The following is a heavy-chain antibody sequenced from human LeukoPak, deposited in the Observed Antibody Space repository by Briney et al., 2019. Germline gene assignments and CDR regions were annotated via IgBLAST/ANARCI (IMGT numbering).Heavy chain of an antibody. CDR1: GYTFTSYY. CDR2: NFFHDGST. J-gene: IGHJ6*02. D-gene: IGHD3-10*01. V-gene: IGHV1-46*01. Sequence: ASVKVSCKASGYTFTSYYMHWVRQAPGQGLEWMGINFFHDGSTSNTQKFQGRVTMTRDTSTSTVYMELSSLRSEDTAVYYCARDSGNYHYDMDVWGQGTTVIVSS. CDR3: ARDSGNYHYDMDV.